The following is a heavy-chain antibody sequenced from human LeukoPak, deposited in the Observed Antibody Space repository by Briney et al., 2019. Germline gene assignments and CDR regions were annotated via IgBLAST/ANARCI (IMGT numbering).Heavy chain of an antibody. CDR3: AKGRVGANGYYYYGMDV. J-gene: IGHJ6*02. CDR2: ISYDGSNK. Sequence: GGSLRLSCAASGFTFSSFSMHWVRQAPGKGLEWVAVISYDGSNKYYADSVKGRFAISRDNSKNTLYLQMNSLRTEDTAVYYCAKGRVGANGYYYYGMDVWGQGTTVTVSS. D-gene: IGHD1-26*01. V-gene: IGHV3-30*18. CDR1: GFTFSSFS.